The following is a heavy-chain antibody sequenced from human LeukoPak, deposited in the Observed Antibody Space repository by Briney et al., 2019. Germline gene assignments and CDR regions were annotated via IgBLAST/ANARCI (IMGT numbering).Heavy chain of an antibody. V-gene: IGHV3-30-3*01. CDR1: GYTFSRYA. J-gene: IGHJ4*02. CDR2: ISFGGTKK. D-gene: IGHD2-21*02. Sequence: GGSLRLSCAAPGYTFSRYAMHWVRRAPGKGGEGGARISFGGTKKFYAEPAKGRLTIDRDNAKNTLSLQMNRLRADDSAIYYSARQDPVVAAMPDQFDFWGQGTLVTVSS. CDR3: ARQDPVVAAMPDQFDF.